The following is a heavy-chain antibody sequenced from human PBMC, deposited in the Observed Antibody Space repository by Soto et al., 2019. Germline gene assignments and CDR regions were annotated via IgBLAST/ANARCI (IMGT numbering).Heavy chain of an antibody. Sequence: EVQLLESGGGLVQPGGSLRLSCAASGFTFSSYAMSWVRQAPGKGLEWVSAISGSGGSTYYADSVKGRFTISRDNSKNTLYLQMNSLRAEDTAVYYCATDYPPHSYSSGWSPYYYYGMDVWGQGTTVTVSS. J-gene: IGHJ6*02. CDR1: GFTFSSYA. CDR3: ATDYPPHSYSSGWSPYYYYGMDV. D-gene: IGHD6-19*01. V-gene: IGHV3-23*01. CDR2: ISGSGGST.